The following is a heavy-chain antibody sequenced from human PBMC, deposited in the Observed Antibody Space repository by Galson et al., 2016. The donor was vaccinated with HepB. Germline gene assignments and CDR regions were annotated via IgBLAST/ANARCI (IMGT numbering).Heavy chain of an antibody. Sequence: SETLSLTCTVSGGSISSGDSYWSWIRQPPGKGLEWIGYIYYSGSTYYNPSLKSRVTISVDTSKNQFSLKLSSVTAADTAVYYCARARYSSGLYNWFDPWGQGTLVTVSS. V-gene: IGHV4-30-4*02. J-gene: IGHJ5*02. CDR1: GGSISSGDSY. CDR2: IYYSGST. D-gene: IGHD6-19*01. CDR3: ARARYSSGLYNWFDP.